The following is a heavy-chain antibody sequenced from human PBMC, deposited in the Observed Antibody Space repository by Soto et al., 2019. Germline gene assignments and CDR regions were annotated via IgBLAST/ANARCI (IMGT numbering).Heavy chain of an antibody. Sequence: ASVKVSCKASGYTFTSYYMHWVRQAPGQGLEWKGIINPSGGSTSYAQKFQGRVTMTRDTSTSTVYMELSSLRSEDTAVYYCARVPPGIAAAGPYYYYYGMDVWGQGTTVTVSS. J-gene: IGHJ6*02. CDR2: INPSGGST. CDR3: ARVPPGIAAAGPYYYYYGMDV. V-gene: IGHV1-46*01. D-gene: IGHD6-13*01. CDR1: GYTFTSYY.